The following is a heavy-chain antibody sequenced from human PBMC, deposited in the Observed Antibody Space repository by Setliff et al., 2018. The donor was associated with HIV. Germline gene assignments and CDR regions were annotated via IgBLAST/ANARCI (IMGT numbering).Heavy chain of an antibody. CDR3: ARDQRAWTTVTTDY. CDR2: IYYTGST. D-gene: IGHD4-17*01. V-gene: IGHV4-61*01. Sequence: PSETLSLTCTVSGGSVGSGSYYWSWVRQPPGKGLEWIGYIYYTGSTNYNPSPKSRVTISVDTSKNQFSLKLTSVTAADTAVYYCARDQRAWTTVTTDYWGQGTLVTVSS. CDR1: GGSVGSGSYY. J-gene: IGHJ4*02.